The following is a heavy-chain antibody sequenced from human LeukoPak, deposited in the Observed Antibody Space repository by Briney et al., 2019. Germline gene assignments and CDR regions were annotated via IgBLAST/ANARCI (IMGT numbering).Heavy chain of an antibody. Sequence: GGSLRLSCAASGFTFSSYEMNWVRQAPGKGLEWVSYISSSGSTIYYADSVKGRFTISRDNAKNSLYLQMNSLRAEDTAVYYCARGPAGYGDYVEYFDYWGQGTLVTVSS. CDR3: ARGPAGYGDYVEYFDY. CDR2: ISSSGSTI. D-gene: IGHD4-17*01. CDR1: GFTFSSYE. V-gene: IGHV3-48*03. J-gene: IGHJ4*02.